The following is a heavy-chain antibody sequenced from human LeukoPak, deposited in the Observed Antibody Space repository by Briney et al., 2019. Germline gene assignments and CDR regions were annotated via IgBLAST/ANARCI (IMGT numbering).Heavy chain of an antibody. CDR1: GGSISSYY. CDR2: IYTSGST. Sequence: SETLSLTCTVSGGSISSYYWSWIRQPAGKGLEWIGRIYTSGSTNYNPSLKSRVTMSIDNSKHHFSLSLTSVTAADTAVYYCAREGSRRLYMDVWGRGTTVTVSS. J-gene: IGHJ6*03. CDR3: AREGSRRLYMDV. D-gene: IGHD6-25*01. V-gene: IGHV4-4*07.